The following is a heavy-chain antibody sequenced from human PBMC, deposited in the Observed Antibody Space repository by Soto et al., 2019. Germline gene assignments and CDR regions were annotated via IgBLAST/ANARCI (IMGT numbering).Heavy chain of an antibody. CDR2: IFSNAEK. Sequence: QVTLKESGPVLVKPTETLTLTCSVSGFSLSNTRLGVSWIRQPPGKALEWLAHIFSNAEKSYNTSLESRLTISRATSTNQLVLTMTNMDPVDTATYYCARMWIVEGYLQHWGQGTLVTVSS. CDR3: ARMWIVEGYLQH. CDR1: GFSLSNTRLG. V-gene: IGHV2-26*01. D-gene: IGHD5-12*01. J-gene: IGHJ1*01.